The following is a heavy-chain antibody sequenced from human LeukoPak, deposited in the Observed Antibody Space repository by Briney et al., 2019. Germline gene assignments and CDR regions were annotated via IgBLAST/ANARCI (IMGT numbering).Heavy chain of an antibody. CDR2: ISASGGST. CDR3: TTGGPWMFTFGGAPDAFDI. V-gene: IGHV3-23*01. CDR1: GFTVSSNY. D-gene: IGHD3-16*01. J-gene: IGHJ3*02. Sequence: GGSLRLSCAASGFTVSSNYMSWVRQAPGKGLEWVSGISASGGSTYYANSVKGRFTISRDNSKNMLYLQMNSLRAEDTAVHYCTTGGPWMFTFGGAPDAFDIWGQGTMVAVSS.